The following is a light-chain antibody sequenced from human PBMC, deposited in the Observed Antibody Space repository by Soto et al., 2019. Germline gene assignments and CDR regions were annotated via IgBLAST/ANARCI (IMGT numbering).Light chain of an antibody. J-gene: IGKJ5*01. CDR3: QHRSNWPIT. Sequence: EIVLTQSPATLSLSPGERATLSCRASQSVSSYLAWYQQKPGQAPRLLIYDASNRATGFPARFSGSGSGTDFTLTIISLEPEDLAVYYCQHRSNWPITFDQGTRLEIK. CDR2: DAS. V-gene: IGKV3-11*01. CDR1: QSVSSY.